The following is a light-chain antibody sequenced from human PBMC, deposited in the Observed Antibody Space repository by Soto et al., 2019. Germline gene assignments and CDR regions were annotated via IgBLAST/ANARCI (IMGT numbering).Light chain of an antibody. CDR1: QSLVHIDGNTY. V-gene: IGKV2-24*01. J-gene: IGKJ2*01. CDR2: KIS. Sequence: DIVLTQTRLSSPVTLGQPASISCRSSQSLVHIDGNTYFNWLQQRPGQPPRLLIYKISNRFPGVPDRFSGSGAGTDFTLKISRVEAEDVGVYYCMQATQSYTVVQGTRLEIK. CDR3: MQATQSYT.